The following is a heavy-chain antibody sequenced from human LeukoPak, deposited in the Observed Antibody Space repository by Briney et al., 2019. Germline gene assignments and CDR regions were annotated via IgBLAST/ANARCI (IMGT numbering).Heavy chain of an antibody. Sequence: ASVKVSCKASEYTFSSYDINWVRQATGQGLEWMGWMNPKSGNTAYAQKFQGRVTMTRNTSISTAYMELSSLRSEDTAVYYCARRLITETTGAFDIWGQGTRVTVSS. J-gene: IGHJ3*02. CDR2: MNPKSGNT. V-gene: IGHV1-8*01. CDR3: ARRLITETTGAFDI. D-gene: IGHD1-20*01. CDR1: EYTFSSYD.